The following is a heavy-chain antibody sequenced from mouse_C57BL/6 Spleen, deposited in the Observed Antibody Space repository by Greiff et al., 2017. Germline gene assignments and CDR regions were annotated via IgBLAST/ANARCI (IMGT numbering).Heavy chain of an antibody. D-gene: IGHD6-1*01. J-gene: IGHJ2*01. CDR1: GFTFSDYG. CDR3: AKPRFDY. Sequence: DVMLVESGGGLVKPGGSLKLSCAASGFTFSDYGMHWVRQAPEKGLEWVAYISSGSSNIYYADTVKGRFTISRDNAKNTLFLQMTSLRSEDTAMYYCAKPRFDYWGQGTTLTVSS. CDR2: ISSGSSNI. V-gene: IGHV5-17*01.